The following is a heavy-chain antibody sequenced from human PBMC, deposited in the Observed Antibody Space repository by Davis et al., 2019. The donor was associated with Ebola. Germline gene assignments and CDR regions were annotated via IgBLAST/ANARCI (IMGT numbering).Heavy chain of an antibody. D-gene: IGHD3-9*01. J-gene: IGHJ6*04. CDR2: ISGSGGST. Sequence: GGSLRLSCAASGFTFTNYAMSWVRQAPGKGLEWVSAISGSGGSTYYADSVKGRFTISRDNAKNSLYLQMNSLRAEDTAVYYCAKGIYFDWLLSHLMDVWGKGTTVTVSS. V-gene: IGHV3-23*01. CDR1: GFTFTNYA. CDR3: AKGIYFDWLLSHLMDV.